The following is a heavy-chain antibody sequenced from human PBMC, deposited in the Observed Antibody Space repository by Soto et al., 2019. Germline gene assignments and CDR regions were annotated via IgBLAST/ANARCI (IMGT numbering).Heavy chain of an antibody. Sequence: PGGSLRLSCAASGFTFSSYSMNWVRQAPGKGLEWVSSISSSSSYIYYADSVKGRFTISRDNAKNSLYLQMNSLRAEDTAVYYCARSLGSGWDFPSVPCGQGTLVTGSS. J-gene: IGHJ5*02. D-gene: IGHD6-19*01. CDR1: GFTFSSYS. CDR3: ARSLGSGWDFPSVP. CDR2: ISSSSSYI. V-gene: IGHV3-21*01.